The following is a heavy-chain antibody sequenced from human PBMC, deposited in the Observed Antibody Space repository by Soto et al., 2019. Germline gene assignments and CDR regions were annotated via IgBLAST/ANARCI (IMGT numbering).Heavy chain of an antibody. J-gene: IGHJ4*02. CDR1: GFTFSSYE. D-gene: IGHD3-22*01. CDR2: ISSSGSTT. CDR3: ARGNPFYYDNSGLDY. V-gene: IGHV3-48*03. Sequence: EVQLVESGGGLIQPGGSLRLSCAASGFTFSSYEMNWVRQAPGKGLEWVSYISSSGSTTYYADSVKGRFTISRDNAKNTLYVQMNILRAEDTAVYYCARGNPFYYDNSGLDYWGQGTLVTVSS.